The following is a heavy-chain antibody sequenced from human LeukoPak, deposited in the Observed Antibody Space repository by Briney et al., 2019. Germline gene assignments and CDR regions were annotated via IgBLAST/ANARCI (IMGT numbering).Heavy chain of an antibody. CDR1: GFTFSSYW. Sequence: GGSLRLSCAASGFTFSSYWMHWVRQAPGKGLVWVSRINEDGSTTNHADSVKGRFTISRDNAKNTLYMQMNSLRAEGTAVYYCVRDLGGRSGHWGQGTLVTVSS. V-gene: IGHV3-74*01. D-gene: IGHD1-26*01. J-gene: IGHJ4*02. CDR2: INEDGSTT. CDR3: VRDLGGRSGH.